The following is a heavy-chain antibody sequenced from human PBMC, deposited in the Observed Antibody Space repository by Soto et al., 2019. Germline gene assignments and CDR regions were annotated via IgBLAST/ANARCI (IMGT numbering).Heavy chain of an antibody. CDR2: IYYTGST. D-gene: IGHD3-22*01. CDR3: AREGGYFDSSGSGVYHYYGVDV. V-gene: IGHV4-4*07. CDR1: GGSISPYF. J-gene: IGHJ6*02. Sequence: TLSLTCSVSGGSISPYFWSWIRKPAGKGLEWIGRIYYTGSTNYNPPLKSRVSMSLDRARNQISLKVNFLTAADTAVYYCAREGGYFDSSGSGVYHYYGVDVWGRGTTVTVSS.